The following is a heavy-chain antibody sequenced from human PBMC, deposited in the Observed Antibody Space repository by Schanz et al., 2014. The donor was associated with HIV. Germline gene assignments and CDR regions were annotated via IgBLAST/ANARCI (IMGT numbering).Heavy chain of an antibody. CDR1: GGTFTNYA. Sequence: QVQLVQSGAEVKKPGSSVMVSCKTSGGTFTNYAISWVRQARGQGLEWMGGINPIYGIANYAQNLQGRVTMTADTFTSTAYMELRSLTSDDTAVYYCARGYCSGGTCYSGDYWGQGTLVTVSS. V-gene: IGHV1-69*14. J-gene: IGHJ4*02. D-gene: IGHD2-15*01. CDR3: ARGYCSGGTCYSGDY. CDR2: INPIYGIA.